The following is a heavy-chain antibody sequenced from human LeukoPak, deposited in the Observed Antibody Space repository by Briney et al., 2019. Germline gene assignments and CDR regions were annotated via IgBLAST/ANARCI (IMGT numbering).Heavy chain of an antibody. J-gene: IGHJ3*02. D-gene: IGHD6-13*01. CDR3: ARAVGSSSWVPGAFDI. CDR2: IYYSGST. Sequence: SETLSLTYTVSGGSISSGDYYWSWIRQPPGKGLEWIGYIYYSGSTNYNPSLKSRVTISVDTSKNQFSLKLSSVTAADTAVYYCARAVGSSSWVPGAFDIWGQGTMVTVSS. CDR1: GGSISSGDYY. V-gene: IGHV4-61*08.